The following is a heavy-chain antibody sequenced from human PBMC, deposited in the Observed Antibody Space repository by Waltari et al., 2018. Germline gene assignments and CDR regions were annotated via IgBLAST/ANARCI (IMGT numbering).Heavy chain of an antibody. CDR1: GFTFSSYG. D-gene: IGHD6-13*01. CDR2: IWYDGTNK. Sequence: QVQLVESGGGAVQPGRSLRLSCAASGFTFSSYGMHWVRQAPGKGLEWVAVIWYDGTNKYYADSVKGRFTISRDNSKNTLYLQMNSLRGEDTAVYYCARGSKAAAAHYWFFDLWGRGTLVTVSS. CDR3: ARGSKAAAAHYWFFDL. J-gene: IGHJ2*01. V-gene: IGHV3-33*01.